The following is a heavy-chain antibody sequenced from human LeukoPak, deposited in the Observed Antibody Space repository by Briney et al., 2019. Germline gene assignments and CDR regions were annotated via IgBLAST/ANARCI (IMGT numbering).Heavy chain of an antibody. CDR2: IYYSGST. D-gene: IGHD6-13*01. V-gene: IGHV4-39*01. J-gene: IGHJ4*02. CDR3: ARHVHDDASSWGFSDY. Sequence: SETLSLTCTVSGGSISSSSYYWGWIRQPPGKGLEWIGSIYYSGSTYYNPSLKSRVTISVDTSKNHFSLQLSSVTAADTPVDYWARHVHDDASSWGFSDYWGQGTLGTVSS. CDR1: GGSISSSSYY.